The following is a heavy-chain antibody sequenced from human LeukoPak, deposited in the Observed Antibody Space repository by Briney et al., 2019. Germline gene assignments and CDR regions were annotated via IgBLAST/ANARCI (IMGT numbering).Heavy chain of an antibody. CDR2: ISAYNGNT. CDR3: ARDGCSSTSCRCYYYYMDV. J-gene: IGHJ6*03. D-gene: IGHD2-2*01. Sequence: ASVKVSCKASGYTFTSYGISWVRQAPGQGLEWMGWISAYNGNTNYAQKLQGRVTMTTDTSTSTAYMELRSLRSDDTAVYYCARDGCSSTSCRCYYYYMDVWGKGTTVTVSS. CDR1: GYTFTSYG. V-gene: IGHV1-18*01.